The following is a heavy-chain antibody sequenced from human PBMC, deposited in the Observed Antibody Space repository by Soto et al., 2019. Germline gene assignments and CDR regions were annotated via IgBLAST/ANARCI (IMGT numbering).Heavy chain of an antibody. V-gene: IGHV1-69*02. CDR1: GGTFSNST. J-gene: IGHJ6*03. CDR2: IIPILDIT. CDR3: ARQLVRDDFYYYYHMDV. D-gene: IGHD6-19*01. Sequence: QVQLVQSGAEVKKPGSSVKVSCKAAGGTFSNSTINWVRQAPGQGLEWMGRIIPILDITNHAQRFQGSVTITADKSTTTAYMELSSLTSEDTAVYYCARQLVRDDFYYYYHMDVWGTGTTVTVSS.